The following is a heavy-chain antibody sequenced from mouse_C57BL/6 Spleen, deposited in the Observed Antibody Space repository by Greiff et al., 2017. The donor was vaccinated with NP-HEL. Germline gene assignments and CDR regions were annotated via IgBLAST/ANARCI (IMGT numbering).Heavy chain of an antibody. V-gene: IGHV5-4*01. CDR1: GFTFSSYA. Sequence: EVKVVESGGGLVKPGGSLKLSCAASGFTFSSYAMSWVRQTPEKRLEWVATISDGGSYTYYPDNVKGRFTISRDNAKNNLYLQMSHLKSEDTAMYYCAREDGSSFYFDYWGQGTTLTVSS. CDR3: AREDGSSFYFDY. D-gene: IGHD1-1*01. CDR2: ISDGGSYT. J-gene: IGHJ2*01.